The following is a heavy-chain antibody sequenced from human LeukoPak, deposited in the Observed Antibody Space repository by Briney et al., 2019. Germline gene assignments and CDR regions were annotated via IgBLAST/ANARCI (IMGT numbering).Heavy chain of an antibody. J-gene: IGHJ4*02. CDR1: GFTFSSYS. V-gene: IGHV3-23*01. CDR2: ISGSGGST. CDR3: AKALAMIVVVPLD. Sequence: GGSLRLSCAASGFTFSSYSMNWVRQAPGKGLEWVSGISGSGGSTYYADSVKGRFTISRDNSKNTLYLQMNTLRAEDTALYYCAKALAMIVVVPLDWGQGTLVTVSS. D-gene: IGHD3-22*01.